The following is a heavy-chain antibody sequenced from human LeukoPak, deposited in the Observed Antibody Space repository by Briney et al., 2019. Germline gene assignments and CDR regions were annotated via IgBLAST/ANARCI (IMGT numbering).Heavy chain of an antibody. Sequence: SETLPLTCGVDGGSFSNYYWSWIRQPPGKGLEWIGEINHSGSTNYNPSLKSRVTISVDTSKNQFSLKLSSVTAADTAVYYCARAPLKYCSSTSCSSDYWGQGTLVTVSS. CDR1: GGSFSNYY. J-gene: IGHJ4*02. CDR2: INHSGST. V-gene: IGHV4-34*01. D-gene: IGHD2-2*01. CDR3: ARAPLKYCSSTSCSSDY.